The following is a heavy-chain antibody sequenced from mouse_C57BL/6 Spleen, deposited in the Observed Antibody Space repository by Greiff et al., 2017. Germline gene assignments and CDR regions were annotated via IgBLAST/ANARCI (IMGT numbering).Heavy chain of an antibody. CDR1: GYTFTSYG. CDR3: ARRETAQATSPDY. V-gene: IGHV1-81*01. D-gene: IGHD3-2*02. J-gene: IGHJ2*01. CDR2: IYPRSGNT. Sequence: QVQLQQSGAELARPGASVKLSCKASGYTFTSYGISWVKQRTGQGLEWIGEIYPRSGNTYYNEKFKGKATLTADKSSSTAYMELRSLTSEDSAVYFCARRETAQATSPDYWGQGTTLTVSS.